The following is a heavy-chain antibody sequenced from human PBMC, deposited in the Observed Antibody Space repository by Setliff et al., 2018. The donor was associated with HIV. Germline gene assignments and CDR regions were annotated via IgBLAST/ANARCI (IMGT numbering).Heavy chain of an antibody. J-gene: IGHJ4*02. D-gene: IGHD6-19*01. CDR1: GGSFSDSY. CDR3: TRGRRRTVAGGGSFDY. V-gene: IGHV4-34*01. Sequence: SETLSLTCAVYGGSFSDSYWSWIRQPPGKGLEWIGEINHSGSTNYNPSLKSRVTKSVDMSKNQFSLNLTSVTAADTAVYYCTRGRRRTVAGGGSFDYWGQGTLVTVSS. CDR2: INHSGST.